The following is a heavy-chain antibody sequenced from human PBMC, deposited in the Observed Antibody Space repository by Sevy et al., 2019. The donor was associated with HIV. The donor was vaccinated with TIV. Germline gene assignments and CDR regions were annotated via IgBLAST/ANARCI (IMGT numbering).Heavy chain of an antibody. CDR3: ARGAYDV. CDR1: GFTFGDYY. CDR2: ISSRSSFT. V-gene: IGHV3-11*06. J-gene: IGHJ3*01. Sequence: GGSLRLSCVGSGFTFGDYYISWIRQAPGKGLECVAYISSRSSFTNYTDSVRGRFTISRDNAKNEVFLQMNSLRAEDTGVYYCARGAYDVWGQGTTGTVSS.